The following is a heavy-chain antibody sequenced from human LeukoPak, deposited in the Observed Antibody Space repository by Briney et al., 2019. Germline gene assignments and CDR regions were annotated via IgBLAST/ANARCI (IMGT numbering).Heavy chain of an antibody. CDR1: GFTFSSYW. J-gene: IGHJ4*02. V-gene: IGHV3-74*01. D-gene: IGHD3-3*01. Sequence: GGSLRLSCAASGFTFSSYWMHWVRQAPGKGLVWVSRINTDGSSTSYADSVKGRFTISRDNAKNTLYLQMNSLRAEDTAVYYCARALPLYDLWSGYHGSSLGYWGQGTLVTVSS. CDR2: INTDGSST. CDR3: ARALPLYDLWSGYHGSSLGY.